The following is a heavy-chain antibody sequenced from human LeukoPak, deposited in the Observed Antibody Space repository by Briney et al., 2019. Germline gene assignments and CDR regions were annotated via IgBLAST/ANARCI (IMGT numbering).Heavy chain of an antibody. CDR2: IGHSGGT. CDR3: ARDIIVDIVATIMYVDS. CDR1: GSSLHNYY. D-gene: IGHD5-12*01. J-gene: IGHJ4*02. Sequence: SETLSLTCAVYGSSLHNYYWTWIRQPPGKRLEWLGEIGHSGGTNYNPSLNSRVTISLDTSKNQFSLRLTSVTAADTAVYYCARDIIVDIVATIMYVDSWGQGTMVTVSS. V-gene: IGHV4-34*01.